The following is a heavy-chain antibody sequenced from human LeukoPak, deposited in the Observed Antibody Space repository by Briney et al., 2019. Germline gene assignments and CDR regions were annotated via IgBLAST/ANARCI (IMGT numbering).Heavy chain of an antibody. V-gene: IGHV5-51*01. J-gene: IGHJ4*02. D-gene: IGHD6-6*01. CDR3: ARRIAARLGGGGIDY. CDR1: GYSFTSYW. Sequence: GESLKISCKGSGYSFTSYWIGWVRQMPGKGLEWMGIIYPGDSDTRYSPSFQGQVTISADKSISTAYLQWSSLKASDTAMYYCARRIAARLGGGGIDYWGQGTLVTVSS. CDR2: IYPGDSDT.